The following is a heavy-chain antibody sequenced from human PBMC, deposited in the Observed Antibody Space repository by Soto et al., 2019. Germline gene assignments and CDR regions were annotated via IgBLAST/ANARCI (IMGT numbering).Heavy chain of an antibody. Sequence: ASVKVSCKASGYTFTSYDINWVRQATGQGLEWMGWMNPNSGNTGYAQKFQGRVTMTRNTSISTAYMELSSLRSEDTAVYYCARGGPPPRMGYYYYYMDVWGKGTTVTVSS. CDR1: GYTFTSYD. CDR3: ARGGPPPRMGYYYYYMDV. J-gene: IGHJ6*03. D-gene: IGHD1-26*01. V-gene: IGHV1-8*01. CDR2: MNPNSGNT.